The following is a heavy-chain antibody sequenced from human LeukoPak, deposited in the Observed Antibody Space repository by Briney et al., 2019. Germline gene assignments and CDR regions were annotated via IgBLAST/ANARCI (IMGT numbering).Heavy chain of an antibody. CDR3: ARVGSALPGAYDY. CDR2: IKQDGTEK. CDR1: GFTFTTYW. J-gene: IGHJ4*02. V-gene: IGHV3-7*03. D-gene: IGHD2-15*01. Sequence: GGSLRLSCAASGFTFTTYWLGWVRQPPGKGLEWVANIKQDGTEKYYVDSVKGRFTISRDNAKNSLYLQMNSLRAEDTALYYCARVGSALPGAYDYWGQGTLVTVSS.